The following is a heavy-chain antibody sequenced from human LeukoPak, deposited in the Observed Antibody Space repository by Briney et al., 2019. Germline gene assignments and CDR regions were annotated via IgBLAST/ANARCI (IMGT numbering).Heavy chain of an antibody. J-gene: IGHJ4*02. D-gene: IGHD6-19*01. CDR1: GGTFSSYA. CDR3: ARDRMAGSWDFDY. V-gene: IGHV1-46*01. Sequence: GASVKVSCKASGGTFSSYAISWVRQAPGQGLEWMGIINPSGGSTSYAQKFQGRVTMTRDTSTSTVYMELSSLRSEDTAVYYCARDRMAGSWDFDYWGQGTLVTVSS. CDR2: INPSGGST.